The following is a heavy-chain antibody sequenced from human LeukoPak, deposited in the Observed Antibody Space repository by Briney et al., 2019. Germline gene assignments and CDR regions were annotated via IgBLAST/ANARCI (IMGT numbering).Heavy chain of an antibody. CDR1: GASISGYY. V-gene: IGHV4-59*01. CDR2: IYYSGTT. J-gene: IGHJ6*02. Sequence: PSETLSLTCTVSGASISGYYWSWIRQPAGNGLEWIGYIYYSGTTNYNPSLKSRVTISVDTSKNQFSLQLRSVTAADTAVYYCAREDPQTTVPEGMDVWGQGTTVTVSS. D-gene: IGHD4-17*01. CDR3: AREDPQTTVPEGMDV.